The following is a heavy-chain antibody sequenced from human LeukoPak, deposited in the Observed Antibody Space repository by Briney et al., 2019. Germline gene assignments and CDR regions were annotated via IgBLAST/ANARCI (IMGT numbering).Heavy chain of an antibody. J-gene: IGHJ4*02. D-gene: IGHD3-22*01. CDR2: ISAYNGNT. CDR1: GYTFTIYG. CDR3: ARGSKYYYDSSGYYYGEY. V-gene: IGHV1-18*01. Sequence: ASVKVSCTASGYTFTIYGISWVRQAPGQGLEWMGWISAYNGNTNYAQKLQGRVTMTTDTSTSTAYMELRSLRSDDTAVYYCARGSKYYYDSSGYYYGEYWGQGTLVTVSS.